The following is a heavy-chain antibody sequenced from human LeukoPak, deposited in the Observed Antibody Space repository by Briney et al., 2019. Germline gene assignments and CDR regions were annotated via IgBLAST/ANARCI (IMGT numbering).Heavy chain of an antibody. CDR1: GFTFSNAW. CDR2: IKNKVDGGTT. Sequence: GGSLRLSCAASGFTFSNAWMSWVRQAPGKGLEWVGLIKNKVDGGTTEYAAPVKGRFTISRDDSESTLYLQMNSLKTEDTAMYYCTEMNDRDAFRIWGQGTMVTVSS. J-gene: IGHJ3*02. V-gene: IGHV3-15*01. CDR3: TEMNDRDAFRI. D-gene: IGHD5-24*01.